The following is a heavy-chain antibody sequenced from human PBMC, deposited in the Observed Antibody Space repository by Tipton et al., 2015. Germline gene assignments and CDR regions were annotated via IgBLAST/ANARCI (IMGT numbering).Heavy chain of an antibody. CDR1: GDSISSSSYF. V-gene: IGHV4-61*05. J-gene: IGHJ3*02. Sequence: TLSLTCTVSGDSISSSSYFWGWIRQPPGKGLEWIGYIYYSGSTNYNPSLKSRVTISVDTSNKQISLNLSSVTAADTAVYYCARSDVERNTVFVFEIWGPGTMVTVSS. D-gene: IGHD3-10*01. CDR3: ARSDVERNTVFVFEI. CDR2: IYYSGST.